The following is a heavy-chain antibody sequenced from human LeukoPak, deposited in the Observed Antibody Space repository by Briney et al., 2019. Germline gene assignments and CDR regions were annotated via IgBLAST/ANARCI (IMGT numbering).Heavy chain of an antibody. J-gene: IGHJ5*02. CDR3: ARDKVIATAGTPNWFDP. CDR2: ISAYDGNT. V-gene: IGHV1-18*01. CDR1: GYTFTRYG. D-gene: IGHD6-13*01. Sequence: GASVKVSCKASGYTFTRYGISWVRQAPGQGLEWPGWISAYDGNTNYEQKFQGRVTMTTDTSTSTAYMELRSLRSDDTAVYYCARDKVIATAGTPNWFDPWGQGTLVTVSS.